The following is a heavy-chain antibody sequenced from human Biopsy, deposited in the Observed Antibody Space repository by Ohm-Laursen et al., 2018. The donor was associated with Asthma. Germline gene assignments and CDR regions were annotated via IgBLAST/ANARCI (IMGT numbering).Heavy chain of an antibody. V-gene: IGHV1-69*13. Sequence: VASVKVSCKASGGTFRTYAFNWVRQAPGQGLEWMGGIIPMYGVPKVAQKFQGRVTITADESTSTAYMEMSSLRSEDTAVYYCARVDAIMISGDFYFYSGFDLRGQGTTVTVSS. CDR1: GGTFRTYA. J-gene: IGHJ6*02. CDR3: ARVDAIMISGDFYFYSGFDL. D-gene: IGHD3-16*01. CDR2: IIPMYGVP.